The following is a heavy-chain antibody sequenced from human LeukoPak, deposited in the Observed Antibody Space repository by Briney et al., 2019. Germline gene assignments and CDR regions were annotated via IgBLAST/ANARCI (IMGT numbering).Heavy chain of an antibody. CDR2: IRYDGSNK. CDR3: ATVGAVTDGAFDV. CDR1: GFTFSSYG. V-gene: IGHV3-30*02. J-gene: IGHJ3*01. Sequence: PGGSLRLSCAASGFTFSSYGMHWVRQAPGKGLEWVAFIRYDGSNKYYVDSVKGRFTISRDNAKNSLYLQMNSLRVEDTAIYYCATVGAVTDGAFDVWGQGTMVTVSS. D-gene: IGHD4-17*01.